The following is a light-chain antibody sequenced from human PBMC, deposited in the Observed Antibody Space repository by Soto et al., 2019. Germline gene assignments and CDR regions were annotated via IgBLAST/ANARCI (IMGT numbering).Light chain of an antibody. V-gene: IGKV1-5*03. CDR2: KAS. Sequence: DIQMTQYPSSLAASVEGRVTVTCLASQDISNHLNWYQHKPGKAPKLLISKASILESGVPSRFSGSGSGTDFTLTIRSLQPDDFATYYCHQYNSYSTFGQGTKVDIK. CDR3: HQYNSYST. CDR1: QDISNH. J-gene: IGKJ1*01.